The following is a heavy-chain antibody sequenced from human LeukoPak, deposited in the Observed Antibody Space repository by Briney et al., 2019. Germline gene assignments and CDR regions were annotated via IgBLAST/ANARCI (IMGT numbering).Heavy chain of an antibody. J-gene: IGHJ4*02. D-gene: IGHD3-22*01. Sequence: PGGSLRLSCAASGFTFSSYSMTWVRQAPGKGLEWVANIKYDGSEKYYVDSVKGRFTISRDNAKNSLYLQMNSLRAEDTAVYYCARDGGYYREDYWGQGTLVTVSS. CDR3: ARDGGYYREDY. CDR2: IKYDGSEK. CDR1: GFTFSSYS. V-gene: IGHV3-7*01.